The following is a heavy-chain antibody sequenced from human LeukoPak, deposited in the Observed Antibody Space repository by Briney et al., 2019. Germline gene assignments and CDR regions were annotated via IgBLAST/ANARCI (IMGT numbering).Heavy chain of an antibody. CDR2: IRHDGSDK. V-gene: IGHV3-30*02. J-gene: IGHJ4*02. CDR3: ARGPESYYFDY. CDR1: GFTFSSYG. Sequence: PGGSLRLSCAASGFTFSSYGMQWVRQVPGKGLEWVASIRHDGSDKYYPDSVKGRFTISRDNSKNTLYLQMNSLRAEDSAVYYCARGPESYYFDYWGQGTLVTVSS. D-gene: IGHD3-16*02.